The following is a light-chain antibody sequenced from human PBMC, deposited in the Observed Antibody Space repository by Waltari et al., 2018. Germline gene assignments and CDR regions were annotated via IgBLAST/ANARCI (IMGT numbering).Light chain of an antibody. Sequence: SYDLTQPPSVSVSPGQTASITCSGDKLGDKYACWYQQKPGQSPVLVIYQDTKRPSGIPERFAGSNSGNTANLTISGTQAMDEADYYCQAWDSSTAIFGGGTKLTVL. V-gene: IGLV3-1*01. J-gene: IGLJ2*01. CDR1: KLGDKY. CDR2: QDT. CDR3: QAWDSSTAI.